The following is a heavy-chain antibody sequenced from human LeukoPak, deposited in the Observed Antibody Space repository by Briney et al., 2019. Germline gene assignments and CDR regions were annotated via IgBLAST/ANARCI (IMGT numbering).Heavy chain of an antibody. CDR3: ARAVYCGGDCWYYFDS. V-gene: IGHV4-59*13. CDR1: GGSTTSYY. J-gene: IGHJ4*02. CDR2: IHHSGNT. Sequence: PSETLSLTCSVSGGSTTSYYWSWIRQPPGKALEWIAYIHHSGNTVYSPSLKSRVTISLDTSKNQLPLKLSSVTAADTAIYYCARAVYCGGDCWYYFDSWGQGILVTVSS. D-gene: IGHD2-21*02.